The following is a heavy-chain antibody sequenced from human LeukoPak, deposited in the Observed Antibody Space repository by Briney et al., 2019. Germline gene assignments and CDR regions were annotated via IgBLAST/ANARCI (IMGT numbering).Heavy chain of an antibody. D-gene: IGHD6-13*01. J-gene: IGHJ6*02. V-gene: IGHV3-30-3*01. CDR1: GFTFSSYA. CDR3: ARDRIAAADDYYYYGMDV. CDR2: ISYDGSNK. Sequence: GRSLRLSCAASGFTFSSYAMHWVRQAPGKGLEWVAVISYDGSNKYYADSVKGRFTISRDNSKNTLYLQMNSLRAEDTAVYYCARDRIAAADDYYYYGMDVWGQGTTVTVSS.